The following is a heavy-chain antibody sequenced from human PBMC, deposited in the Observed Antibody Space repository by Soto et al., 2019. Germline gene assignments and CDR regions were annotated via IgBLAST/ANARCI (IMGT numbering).Heavy chain of an antibody. CDR2: IIPIFGTA. CDR1: GGTFSSYA. Sequence: QVQLVQSGAEVKKPGSSVKVSCKASGGTFSSYAISWVRQAPGQGLEWMGGIIPIFGTANYAQKFQGRVTSSTTAKRAAHGRRSQGWVACTAAETRRAVERERGSLQAVDAAVYYWGRGAGVGAEYAFDIWGQGTMVTVSS. V-gene: IGHV1-69*05. J-gene: IGHJ3*02. D-gene: IGHD3-10*01. CDR3: AVERERGSLQAVDAAVYYWGRGAGVGAEYAFDI.